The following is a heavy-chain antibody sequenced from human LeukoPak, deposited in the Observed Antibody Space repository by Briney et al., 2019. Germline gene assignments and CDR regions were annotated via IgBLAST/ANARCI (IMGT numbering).Heavy chain of an antibody. J-gene: IGHJ6*03. CDR3: AREGFRERRWAAAGTEYYYYYMDV. D-gene: IGHD6-13*01. V-gene: IGHV4-59*12. Sequence: SETLSLTCSVSGGFNTHYYWSWIRQPPGKGLEWIGYFYHSGSTNYNPSLKSRVTISVDTSKNQFSLKLSSVTAADTAVYYCAREGFRERRWAAAGTEYYYYYMDVWGKGTTVTVSS. CDR2: FYHSGST. CDR1: GGFNTHYY.